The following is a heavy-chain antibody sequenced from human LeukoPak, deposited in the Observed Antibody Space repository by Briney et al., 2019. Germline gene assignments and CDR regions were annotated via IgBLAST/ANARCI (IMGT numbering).Heavy chain of an antibody. D-gene: IGHD3-10*01. CDR2: IKSKTDGGTT. CDR3: TAISITMVRGVIGPLLDY. Sequence: PGGSLRLSCAASGFTFSNAWMSWVRQAPGKGLEWVGRIKSKTDGGTTDYAAPVKGRFTISRDDSKNALYLQMNSLKTEDTAVYYCTAISITMVRGVIGPLLDYWGQGTLVTVSS. J-gene: IGHJ4*02. CDR1: GFTFSNAW. V-gene: IGHV3-15*01.